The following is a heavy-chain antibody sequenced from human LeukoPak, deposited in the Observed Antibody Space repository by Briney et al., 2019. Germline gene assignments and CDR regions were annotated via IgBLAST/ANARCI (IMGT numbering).Heavy chain of an antibody. J-gene: IGHJ4*02. D-gene: IGHD6-13*01. V-gene: IGHV5-51*01. CDR2: FYPGDSDT. CDR3: ARGNAYSSSWYYFDY. Sequence: GESLKISCKGSGYSFTSYWIGWVRQMPGKGLEWMGIFYPGDSDTRYSPSFQGQVTISADKSISTAYLQWSSLKASDTAMYYCARGNAYSSSWYYFDYWGQGTLVTVSS. CDR1: GYSFTSYW.